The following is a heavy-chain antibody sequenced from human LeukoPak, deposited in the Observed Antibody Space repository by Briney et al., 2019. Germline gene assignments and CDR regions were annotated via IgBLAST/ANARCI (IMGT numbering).Heavy chain of an antibody. V-gene: IGHV4-34*01. D-gene: IGHD3-10*01. Sequence: SETLSLTCAVYGESFSKYYWSWIRQPPGKGLEWIGEINHSGNTNYNPSLKSRVTISVDTSKNQFSLKLSSVTAADTAVYYCARLGDQLLWFGEFIGYNWFDPWGQGTLVTVSS. CDR3: ARLGDQLLWFGEFIGYNWFDP. J-gene: IGHJ5*02. CDR2: INHSGNT. CDR1: GESFSKYY.